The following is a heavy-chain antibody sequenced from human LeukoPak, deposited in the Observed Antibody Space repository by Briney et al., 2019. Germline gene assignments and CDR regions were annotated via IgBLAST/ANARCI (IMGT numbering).Heavy chain of an antibody. D-gene: IGHD6-6*01. CDR1: GFTFNDYA. CDR2: ISWNSGNI. Sequence: GGSLRLSCAASGFTFNDYAMHWVRQAPGKGLEWISGISWNSGNIGYADSVKGRFTISRDNAKNSLYLQMNSLRAEDTALYYCAKDEYSSSSGWFDPWGQGTTVTVSS. J-gene: IGHJ5*01. V-gene: IGHV3-9*01. CDR3: AKDEYSSSSGWFDP.